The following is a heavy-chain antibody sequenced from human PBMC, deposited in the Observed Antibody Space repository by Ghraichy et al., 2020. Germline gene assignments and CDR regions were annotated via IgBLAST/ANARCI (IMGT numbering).Heavy chain of an antibody. CDR2: IYYSGST. V-gene: IGHV4-39*01. Sequence: SETLSLTCTVSGGSISSSSYYWGWIRQPPGKGLEWIGSIYYSGSTYYNPSLKSRVTISVDTSKNQFSLKLSSVTAADTAVYYCARAFTPAPYYFDYWGQGTLVTVSS. CDR3: ARAFTPAPYYFDY. J-gene: IGHJ4*02. CDR1: GGSISSSSYY.